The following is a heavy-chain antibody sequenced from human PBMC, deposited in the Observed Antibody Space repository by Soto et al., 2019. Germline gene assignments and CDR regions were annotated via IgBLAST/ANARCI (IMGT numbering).Heavy chain of an antibody. D-gene: IGHD2-15*01. J-gene: IGHJ6*01. CDR1: GYTFTSYG. Sequence: ASVKVSCKASGYTFTSYGISWVRQAPGQGLEWMGWISAYNGNTNYAQKLQGRVTMTTDTSTSTAYMELRSLRSDDTAVYYCARDHRPGYCXGGSCYSFLVYYYGMDVWGQGTTVTVSS. CDR2: ISAYNGNT. CDR3: ARDHRPGYCXGGSCYSFLVYYYGMDV. V-gene: IGHV1-18*01.